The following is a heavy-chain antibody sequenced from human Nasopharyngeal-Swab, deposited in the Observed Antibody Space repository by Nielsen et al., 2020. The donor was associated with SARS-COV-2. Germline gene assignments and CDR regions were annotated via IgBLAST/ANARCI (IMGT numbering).Heavy chain of an antibody. V-gene: IGHV4-34*01. CDR3: ARIRQWLVNNWFDP. Sequence: SETLSLTCAVYGGSFSGYYWSCIRQPPGKGLEWIGEINHSGSTNYNPSLKSRVTISVDTSKNQFSLKLSSVTAADTAVYYCARIRQWLVNNWFDPWGQGTLVTVSS. CDR1: GGSFSGYY. D-gene: IGHD6-19*01. J-gene: IGHJ5*02. CDR2: INHSGST.